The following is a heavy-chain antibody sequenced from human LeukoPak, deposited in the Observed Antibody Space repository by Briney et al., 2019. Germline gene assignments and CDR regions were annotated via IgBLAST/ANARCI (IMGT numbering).Heavy chain of an antibody. J-gene: IGHJ5*02. D-gene: IGHD1-26*01. Sequence: GGSLRLSCAASGFTFSSYGMNWVRQAPGRGLEWVANIKQDGSEKYYVDSVKGRFTISRDNAKNSLYLQMNSLRAEDTAVYYCAREGGSYFRWFDPWGQGTLVTVSS. CDR1: GFTFSSYG. CDR2: IKQDGSEK. CDR3: AREGGSYFRWFDP. V-gene: IGHV3-7*01.